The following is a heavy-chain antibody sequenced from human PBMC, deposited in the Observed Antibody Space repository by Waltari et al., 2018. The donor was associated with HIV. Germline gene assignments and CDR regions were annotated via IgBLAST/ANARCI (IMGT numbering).Heavy chain of an antibody. J-gene: IGHJ6*02. CDR2: FGGGGVPI. CDR3: ARRAILDV. V-gene: IGHV3-48*02. D-gene: IGHD3-9*01. CDR1: GFSLVSYS. Sequence: EDQLVESGGGLIQPGGSLRLSCVASGFSLVSYSINWVRQAPGKGPEWVSYFGGGGVPINYADSVKGRFTMSRDNDKNSVYLQMDSLREEDTAVYFCARRAILDVWGQGTTVTVSS.